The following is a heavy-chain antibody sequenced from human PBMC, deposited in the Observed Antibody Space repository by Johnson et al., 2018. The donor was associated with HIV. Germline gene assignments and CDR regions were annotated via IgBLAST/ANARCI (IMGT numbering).Heavy chain of an antibody. CDR3: AREWLYAFDI. Sequence: QVQLVESGGGVVQPGRSLRLSCAASGFTFSSYAMHWVRQAPGKGLEWVAVISYDGSNKYYTDSVKGRFTISRDNSKNTLYLQMNSLRAEDTAVYYCAREWLYAFDIWGQGTMVTVSS. CDR2: ISYDGSNK. D-gene: IGHD5-24*01. CDR1: GFTFSSYA. J-gene: IGHJ3*02. V-gene: IGHV3-30*04.